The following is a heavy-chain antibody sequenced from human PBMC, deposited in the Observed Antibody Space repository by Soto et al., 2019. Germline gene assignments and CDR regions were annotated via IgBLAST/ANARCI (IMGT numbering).Heavy chain of an antibody. CDR2: IIPIFDTA. CDR3: ARNGTLTGYSYGMDV. V-gene: IGHV1-69*01. J-gene: IGHJ6*02. CDR1: GGTFSDYT. Sequence: QVQLVQSGAELRKPGSSVKVSCKASGGTFSDYTINWVRQAPGQRLEWMGGIIPIFDTANYAEKFQGRVTITADESTSTSFMDVSSLRSEDTAVYYCARNGTLTGYSYGMDVWGQGTMVTVSS. D-gene: IGHD1-1*01.